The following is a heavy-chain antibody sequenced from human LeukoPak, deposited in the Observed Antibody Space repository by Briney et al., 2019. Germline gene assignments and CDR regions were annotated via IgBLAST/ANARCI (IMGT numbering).Heavy chain of an antibody. D-gene: IGHD1-7*01. CDR1: RYTLTSYG. CDR2: ISAYNGNT. J-gene: IGHJ4*02. Sequence: GASVNVSCKASRYTLTSYGISWVRQAPGQRLEWMGWISAYNGNTNYAQKLQGRVTMTTDTSTSTAYMELRSLRSDDTAVYYCARDGETNWNYGQVDYWGQGTLVTVSS. CDR3: ARDGETNWNYGQVDY. V-gene: IGHV1-18*01.